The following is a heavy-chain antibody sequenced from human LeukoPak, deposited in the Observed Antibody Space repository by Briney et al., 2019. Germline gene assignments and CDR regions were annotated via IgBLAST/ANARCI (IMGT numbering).Heavy chain of an antibody. CDR3: TTVGVAPPAIWDDY. CDR1: GFTFSNAW. CDR2: IKSKTDGGTT. Sequence: GGSLRLSCAASGFTFSNAWMSWVRQAPGKGLEWVGRIKSKTDGGTTDYAVPVKGRFTISRDDSKSTLYLQMNSLKTEDTAVYYCTTVGVAPPAIWDDYWGQGTLVTVSS. D-gene: IGHD2-2*01. J-gene: IGHJ4*02. V-gene: IGHV3-15*01.